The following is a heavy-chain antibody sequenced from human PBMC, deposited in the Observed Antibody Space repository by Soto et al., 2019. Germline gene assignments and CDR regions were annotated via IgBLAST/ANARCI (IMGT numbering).Heavy chain of an antibody. Sequence: GGSLRLSCAASVFTFSGYEMNWVRQAPGKGLEWVSYISSSGSTRYYADSVKGRFTISRDNAKNSLYLQMNSLRAEDTAVYYCARRRITIFGVVINDAFDIWGQGTMVTVSS. CDR1: VFTFSGYE. CDR2: ISSSGSTR. J-gene: IGHJ3*02. D-gene: IGHD3-3*01. CDR3: ARRRITIFGVVINDAFDI. V-gene: IGHV3-48*03.